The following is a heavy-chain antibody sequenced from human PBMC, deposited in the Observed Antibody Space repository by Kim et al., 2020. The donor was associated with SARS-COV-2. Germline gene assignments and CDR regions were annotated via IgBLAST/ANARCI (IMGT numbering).Heavy chain of an antibody. CDR3: ARGQGLITMIVVVVGAFDS. J-gene: IGHJ4*02. D-gene: IGHD3-22*01. CDR1: GGSISSGGYY. V-gene: IGHV4-31*03. CDR2: IYYSGST. Sequence: SETLSLTCTVSGGSISSGGYYWSWIRQHPGKGLEWSGYIYYSGSTYYNPSLKSRVTISVDTSKNQFSLKLSSVTAADTAVYYCARGQGLITMIVVVVGAFDSWGQGTLVSVSS.